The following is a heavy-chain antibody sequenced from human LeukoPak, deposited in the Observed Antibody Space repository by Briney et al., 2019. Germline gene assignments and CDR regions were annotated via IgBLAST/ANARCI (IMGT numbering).Heavy chain of an antibody. J-gene: IGHJ6*03. V-gene: IGHV3-9*01. Sequence: SLRLSCAASGFTFDDYAMHWVRQAPGKGLEWVSGISWNSGSIGYADSVKGRFTISRDNAKNSLYLQMNSLRAEDTPLYYCAKDARYCSSTSCSPYYYYMDVWGKGTTVTVSS. CDR3: AKDARYCSSTSCSPYYYYMDV. CDR1: GFTFDDYA. CDR2: ISWNSGSI. D-gene: IGHD2-2*01.